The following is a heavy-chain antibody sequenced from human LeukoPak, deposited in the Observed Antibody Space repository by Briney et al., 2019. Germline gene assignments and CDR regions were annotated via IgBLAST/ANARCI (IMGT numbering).Heavy chain of an antibody. Sequence: PGGSLRLSCAASGFXFSSYWIHWVRQAPGKGLVWVSRINSDGSSTSYADSVKGRFTISRDNAKNTLYLQMNSLRAEDTAVYYCARDRGYGYLFDYWGQGTLVTVSS. CDR3: ARDRGYGYLFDY. J-gene: IGHJ4*02. CDR1: GFXFSSYW. V-gene: IGHV3-74*01. D-gene: IGHD5-18*01. CDR2: INSDGSST.